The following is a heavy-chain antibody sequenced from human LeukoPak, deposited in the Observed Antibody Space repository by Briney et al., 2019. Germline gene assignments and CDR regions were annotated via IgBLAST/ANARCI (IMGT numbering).Heavy chain of an antibody. CDR1: GYTFTSYG. CDR3: ARCPYCSSTSCLYYYMDV. Sequence: GASVKVSCKASGYTFTSYGISWVRQAPGQGLEWMGGIIPIFGTANYAQKFQGRVTITTDESTSTAYMELSSLRSEDTAVYYCARCPYCSSTSCLYYYMDVWGKGTTVTVSS. D-gene: IGHD2-2*01. CDR2: IIPIFGTA. V-gene: IGHV1-69*05. J-gene: IGHJ6*03.